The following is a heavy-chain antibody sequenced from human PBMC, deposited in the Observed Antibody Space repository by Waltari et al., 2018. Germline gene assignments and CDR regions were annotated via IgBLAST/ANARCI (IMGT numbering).Heavy chain of an antibody. CDR3: ATFVSGSFTFPDY. D-gene: IGHD3-16*01. V-gene: IGHV1-46*03. CDR1: GFTFSNYY. Sequence: QFQLVQSGAEVKKPGASVKVSCEASGFTFSNYYVHWVRQAPGQGLEWMALFSPSGAGTSYAEKFQGRVTLTRDTSTSTVYMDLSSLRSEDTAVYYCATFVSGSFTFPDYWGQGTLVTVSS. J-gene: IGHJ4*02. CDR2: FSPSGAGT.